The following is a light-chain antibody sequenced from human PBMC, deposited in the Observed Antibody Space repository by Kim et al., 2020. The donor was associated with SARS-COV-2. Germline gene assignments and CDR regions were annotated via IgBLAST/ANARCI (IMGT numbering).Light chain of an antibody. CDR1: ISDIGSYTR. CDR3: NSYTSSSTLV. J-gene: IGLJ2*01. V-gene: IGLV2-18*02. CDR2: AVI. Sequence: QSVTISCTGTISDIGSYTRVSWYQQSPGTAPKLIIYAVINRPSGVPDRFSGSRSGNTASLTISGLQTEDEADYYCNSYTSSSTLVFGGGTQLTVL.